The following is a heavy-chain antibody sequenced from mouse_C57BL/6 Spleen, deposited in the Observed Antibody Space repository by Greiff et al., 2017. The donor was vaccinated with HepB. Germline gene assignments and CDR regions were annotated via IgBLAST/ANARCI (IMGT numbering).Heavy chain of an antibody. CDR3: ARSYDYDDYYAMDY. Sequence: QVHVKQSGAELARPGASVKMSCKASGYTFTSYTMHWVKQRPGQGLEWIGYINPSSGYTKYNQKFKDKATLTADKSSSTAYMQLSSLTSEDSAVYYCARSYDYDDYYAMDYWGQGTSVTVSS. D-gene: IGHD2-4*01. CDR1: GYTFTSYT. CDR2: INPSSGYT. J-gene: IGHJ4*01. V-gene: IGHV1-4*01.